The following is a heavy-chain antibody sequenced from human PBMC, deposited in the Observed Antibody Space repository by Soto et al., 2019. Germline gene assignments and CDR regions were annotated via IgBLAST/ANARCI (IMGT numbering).Heavy chain of an antibody. D-gene: IGHD3-22*01. CDR1: GFTFSSYE. Sequence: GGSLRLSCAASGFTFSSYEMNWVRQAPGKGLEWVSYISSSGSTIYYADSVKGRFTISRDNAKNSLYLQMNSLRAEDTAVYYCANSYYYDSSGYNDAFDIWGQGXMVTVSS. CDR2: ISSSGSTI. J-gene: IGHJ3*02. V-gene: IGHV3-48*03. CDR3: ANSYYYDSSGYNDAFDI.